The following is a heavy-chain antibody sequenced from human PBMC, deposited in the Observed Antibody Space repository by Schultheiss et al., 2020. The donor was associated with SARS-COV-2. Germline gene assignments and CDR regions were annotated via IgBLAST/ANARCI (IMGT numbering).Heavy chain of an antibody. J-gene: IGHJ5*02. D-gene: IGHD1-26*01. CDR3: AREQWELGWFDP. V-gene: IGHV4-39*02. CDR2: IIYSGTT. CDR1: GDSISSNTYY. Sequence: SETLSLTCTVSGDSISSNTYYWGWIRQPPGKGLEWIGSIIYSGTTYYKSSLKSRVTISVDTSKNQFSLRLSSLTAADAAVYYCAREQWELGWFDPWGQGTLVTVSS.